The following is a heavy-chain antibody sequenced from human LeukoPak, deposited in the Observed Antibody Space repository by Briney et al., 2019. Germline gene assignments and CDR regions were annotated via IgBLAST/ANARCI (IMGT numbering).Heavy chain of an antibody. CDR1: SGSISSSSYY. CDR2: INHSGST. Sequence: SETLSLTCTVSSGSISSSSYYWGWIRQPPGKGLEWIGEINHSGSTNYNPSLKSRVTISVDTSKNQFSLKLSSVTAADTAVYYCARNAYGDYVSNYWGQGTLVTVSS. D-gene: IGHD4-17*01. CDR3: ARNAYGDYVSNY. J-gene: IGHJ4*02. V-gene: IGHV4-39*07.